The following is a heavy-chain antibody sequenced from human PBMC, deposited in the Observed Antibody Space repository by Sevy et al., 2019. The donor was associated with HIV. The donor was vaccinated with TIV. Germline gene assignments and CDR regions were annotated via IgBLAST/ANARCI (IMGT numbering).Heavy chain of an antibody. CDR1: GYSFTGFY. Sequence: ASVKVSCKTSGYSFTGFYIHWVRQAPGQGLEWMGWINPYSGGTYYTQNFQGRVTMTRDTSISTAYMELSRLRSDDTAMYYCARLAARWGQRTRVTVSS. V-gene: IGHV1-2*02. D-gene: IGHD2-15*01. J-gene: IGHJ4*02. CDR2: INPYSGGT. CDR3: ARLAAR.